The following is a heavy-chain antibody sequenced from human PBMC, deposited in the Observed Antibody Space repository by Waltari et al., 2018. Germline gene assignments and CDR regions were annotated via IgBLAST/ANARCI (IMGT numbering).Heavy chain of an antibody. CDR2: INTDGSDT. Sequence: EVQLVESGGGLVQPGGSLRLSCAASGFTFSSHWMHWVRQAPGKGLVWVSRINTDGSDTAYADSVRGRFTISRDNAKNTLFLQMNSLRVEDTAVYYCARAYSGKKNPKESWGQGTLVTV. D-gene: IGHD4-4*01. V-gene: IGHV3-74*03. J-gene: IGHJ5*02. CDR1: GFTFSSHW. CDR3: ARAYSGKKNPKES.